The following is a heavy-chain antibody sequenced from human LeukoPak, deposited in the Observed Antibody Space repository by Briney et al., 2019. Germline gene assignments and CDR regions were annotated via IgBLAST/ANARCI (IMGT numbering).Heavy chain of an antibody. D-gene: IGHD2-15*01. V-gene: IGHV3-23*01. CDR2: IVSTVVGSGAGT. CDR3: ARDRAATQDWVEFDP. J-gene: IGHJ5*02. Sequence: PGGSLRLSCAASGFSFRSYVMSWVRQTPGEGLEWVSTIVSTVVGSGAGTFYADSVKGRFTISRDDSKNTVYLQMSSLRVEDTAVYFCARDRAATQDWVEFDPWGQGTLVTVSS. CDR1: GFSFRSYV.